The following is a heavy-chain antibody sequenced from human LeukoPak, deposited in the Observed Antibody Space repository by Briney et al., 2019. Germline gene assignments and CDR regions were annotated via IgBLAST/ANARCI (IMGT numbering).Heavy chain of an antibody. CDR2: IYYSGST. CDR1: GGSISSSSYY. CDR3: ARHLGSSSWYPLDY. D-gene: IGHD6-13*01. V-gene: IGHV4-39*01. Sequence: PSETLSLTCTVSGGSISSSSYYWGWIRQPPGKGLEWIGSIYYSGSTYYNPSLKSRVTISADTSKNQFSLKLSSVTAADTAVYYCARHLGSSSWYPLDYWGQGTLVTVSS. J-gene: IGHJ4*02.